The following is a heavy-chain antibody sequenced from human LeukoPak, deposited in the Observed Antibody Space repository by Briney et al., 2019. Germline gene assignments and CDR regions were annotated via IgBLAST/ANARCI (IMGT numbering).Heavy chain of an antibody. D-gene: IGHD6-13*01. CDR1: GGSISSSGYY. J-gene: IGHJ4*02. V-gene: IGHV4-39*07. CDR2: IYYSGST. CDR3: ARSFSSWSPQSVVDY. Sequence: SETLSLTCTVSGGSISSSGYYWGWIRQPPGKGLEWIGSIYYSGSTYYNPSLKSRVTISVDTSKNQFSLKLSSVTAADTAVYYCARSFSSWSPQSVVDYWGQGTLVTVSS.